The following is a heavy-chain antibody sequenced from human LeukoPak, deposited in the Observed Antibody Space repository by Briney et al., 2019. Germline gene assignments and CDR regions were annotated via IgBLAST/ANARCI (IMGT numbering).Heavy chain of an antibody. Sequence: GSLRLSCAASGFTFSSYAMSWVRQAPGKGLEWVSAISGSGGSTYYADSVKGRFTISRDNSKNTLYLQMNSLRAEDTAVYYCAKVAPPDYYGSGSSHFDYWGQGTLVTVSS. CDR1: GFTFSSYA. CDR2: ISGSGGST. J-gene: IGHJ4*02. CDR3: AKVAPPDYYGSGSSHFDY. V-gene: IGHV3-23*01. D-gene: IGHD3-10*01.